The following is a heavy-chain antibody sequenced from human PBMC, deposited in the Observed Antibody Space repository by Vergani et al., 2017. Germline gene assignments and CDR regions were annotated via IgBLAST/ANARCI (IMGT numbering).Heavy chain of an antibody. J-gene: IGHJ3*02. Sequence: QVQLQESGPGLVKPSETLSLTCTVSGGSISSYYWSWIRQPPGKGLEWIGYIYYSGSTNYNPSLKSRVTISVDTSKNQFSLKLSSVTAADTAVYYCARARLDYDLWSGYYTDAFDIWGQGTMVTVSS. V-gene: IGHV4-59*01. CDR3: ARARLDYDLWSGYYTDAFDI. CDR2: IYYSGST. CDR1: GGSISSYY. D-gene: IGHD3-3*01.